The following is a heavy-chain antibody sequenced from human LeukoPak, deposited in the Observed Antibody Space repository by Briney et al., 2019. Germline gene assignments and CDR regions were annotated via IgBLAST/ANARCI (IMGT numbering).Heavy chain of an antibody. V-gene: IGHV3-30*18. CDR3: ANGGTLTPCAY. D-gene: IGHD1-1*01. CDR2: ISYDGSNK. J-gene: IGHJ4*02. Sequence: GGSLRLSCAASGFTFSSYGMLWVRQAPGKGLEWVAVISYDGSNKYYADSVKGRFTISRDNSKNTLYLQMNSLRAEDTAVYYCANGGTLTPCAYWGQGTLVTVSS. CDR1: GFTFSSYG.